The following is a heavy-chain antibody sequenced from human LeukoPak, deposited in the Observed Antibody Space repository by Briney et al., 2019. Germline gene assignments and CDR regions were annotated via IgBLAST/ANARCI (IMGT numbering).Heavy chain of an antibody. CDR2: IRSNAYGGTT. J-gene: IGHJ4*02. D-gene: IGHD2-2*01. V-gene: IGHV3-49*03. CDR3: TRDQKPATPIRFDY. CDR1: GFTFGDYA. Sequence: GGSLRLSCTGSGFTFGDYAMSWFRQAPGKGLEWVSFIRSNAYGGTTEYAASVKGRFTISRDDSKSIAYLQMNSLKSEDTAVYYCTRDQKPATPIRFDYWGQGTLVTVSS.